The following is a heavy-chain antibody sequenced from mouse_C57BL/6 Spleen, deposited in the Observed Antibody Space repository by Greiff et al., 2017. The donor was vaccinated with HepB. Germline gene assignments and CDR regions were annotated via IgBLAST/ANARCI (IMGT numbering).Heavy chain of an antibody. D-gene: IGHD1-1*01. CDR3: ARAPSGGYGSSYFDY. V-gene: IGHV3-6*01. CDR2: ISYDGSN. Sequence: ESGPGLVKPSQSLSLTCSVTGYSITSGYYWNWIRQFPGNKLEWMGYISYDGSNNYNPSLKNRISITRDTSKNQFFLKLNSVTTEDTATYYCARAPSGGYGSSYFDYWGQGTTLTVSS. J-gene: IGHJ2*01. CDR1: GYSITSGYY.